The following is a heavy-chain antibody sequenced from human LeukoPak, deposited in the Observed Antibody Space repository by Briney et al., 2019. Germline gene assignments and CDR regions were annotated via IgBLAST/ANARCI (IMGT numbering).Heavy chain of an antibody. CDR2: ISYDGSDK. CDR1: GFTSSSYA. CDR3: AREGSYGLDY. J-gene: IGHJ4*02. D-gene: IGHD5-18*01. Sequence: GGSLRLSCAVSGFTSSSYAMHWVRQAPGKGLEWVALISYDGSDKYYADSVKGRFTISRDSSKNTLYLQMNSLRAEDTAVYYCAREGSYGLDYWGQGTLVTVSS. V-gene: IGHV3-30*04.